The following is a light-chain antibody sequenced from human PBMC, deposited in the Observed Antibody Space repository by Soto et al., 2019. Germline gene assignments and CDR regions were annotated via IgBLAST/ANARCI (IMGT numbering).Light chain of an antibody. J-gene: IGLJ1*01. CDR2: EVS. CDR1: SSDVGGSNH. CDR3: ISYIVTSTSYV. Sequence: QSALTQPASVSGSPGQSIIISCTGTSSDVGGSNHVAWYQQHPGRAPKLIIYEVSARPSGVSNRFSGSKSGNTASLTISGLQADDEADYYCISYIVTSTSYVFGTGTKLTVL. V-gene: IGLV2-14*01.